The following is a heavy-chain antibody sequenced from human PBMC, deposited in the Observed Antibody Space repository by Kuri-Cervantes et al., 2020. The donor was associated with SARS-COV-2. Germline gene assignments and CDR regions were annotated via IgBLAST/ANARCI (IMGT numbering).Heavy chain of an antibody. J-gene: IGHJ3*02. CDR1: GYTFSSYY. CDR3: ARDPAKIRPSYHDAFDI. D-gene: IGHD5-18*01. Sequence: ASVKVSCKASGYTFSSYYIHWVRQAPGQGLEWMGIINPSGGTTNYAQKFQGRVTMTRDTSTSTVYMELRSLRSDDTAVYYCARDPAKIRPSYHDAFDIWGQGTMVTVSS. CDR2: INPSGGTT. V-gene: IGHV1-46*01.